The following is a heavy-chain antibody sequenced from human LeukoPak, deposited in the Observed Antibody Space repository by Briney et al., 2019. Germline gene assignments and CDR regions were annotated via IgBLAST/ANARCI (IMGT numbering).Heavy chain of an antibody. Sequence: GGSLRLSCAASGFTFSSYVMTWVRQAPGKGLEWVSSISGSSSYIYYADSVKGRFTISRDNAKNSLYLQMSSLRAEDTAVYYCARDRLVGATRVGTFDIWGQGTMVTVSS. J-gene: IGHJ3*02. CDR1: GFTFSSYV. CDR2: ISGSSSYI. CDR3: ARDRLVGATRVGTFDI. V-gene: IGHV3-21*01. D-gene: IGHD1-26*01.